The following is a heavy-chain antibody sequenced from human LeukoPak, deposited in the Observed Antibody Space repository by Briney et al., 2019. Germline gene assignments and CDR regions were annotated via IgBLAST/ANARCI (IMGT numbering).Heavy chain of an antibody. CDR2: IYYSGST. Sequence: PSQTLSLTCAVSGGSISSYYWSWIRQPPGKGLEWIGYIYYSGSTNYNPSLKSRVTISVDTSKNQFSLKLSSVTAADTAVYYCARHYRSPNMIVLSLFDYWGQGTLVTVSS. D-gene: IGHD3-22*01. V-gene: IGHV4-59*08. CDR3: ARHYRSPNMIVLSLFDY. J-gene: IGHJ4*02. CDR1: GGSISSYY.